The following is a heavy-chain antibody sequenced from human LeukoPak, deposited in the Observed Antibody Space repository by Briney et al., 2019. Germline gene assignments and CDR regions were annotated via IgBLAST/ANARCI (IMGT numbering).Heavy chain of an antibody. D-gene: IGHD3-10*01. V-gene: IGHV3-23*01. Sequence: PGGSLRLSCATSGFTFTNYAMTWVRQAPGKGLEWVSTISGSAENTYYADSVKGRFTISRDNSKNTLYLQMNSLRAEDTAIYYCARAPRKFRGIIVTPLYYFDYWAREPWSPSPQ. CDR1: GFTFTNYA. CDR3: ARAPRKFRGIIVTPLYYFDY. CDR2: ISGSAENT. J-gene: IGHJ4*02.